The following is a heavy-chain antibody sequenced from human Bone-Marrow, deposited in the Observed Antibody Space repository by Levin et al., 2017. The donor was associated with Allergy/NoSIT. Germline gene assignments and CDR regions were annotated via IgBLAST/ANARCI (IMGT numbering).Heavy chain of an antibody. Sequence: PSETLSLTCTVSGGSISSYYWSWIRQPPGKGLEWIGYIYYSGSTNYNPSLKSRVTISVDTSKNQFSLKLSSVTAADTAVYYCARPITTSNAAFDIWGQGTMVTVSS. CDR3: ARPITTSNAAFDI. CDR2: IYYSGST. J-gene: IGHJ3*02. CDR1: GGSISSYY. V-gene: IGHV4-59*01. D-gene: IGHD3-22*01.